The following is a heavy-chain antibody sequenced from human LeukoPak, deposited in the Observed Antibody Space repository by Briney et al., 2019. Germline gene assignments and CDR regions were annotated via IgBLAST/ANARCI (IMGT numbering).Heavy chain of an antibody. V-gene: IGHV3-33*06. CDR2: IWYGGSNK. CDR3: AKEMGTIVVVPAALDY. CDR1: GFTFSSYG. J-gene: IGHJ4*02. D-gene: IGHD2-2*01. Sequence: PGRSLRLSCAASGFTFSSYGMHWVRQAPGKGLEWVAVIWYGGSNKYYADSVKGRFTISRDNSKNTLYLQMNSLRAEDTAVYYCAKEMGTIVVVPAALDYWGQGTLVTVSS.